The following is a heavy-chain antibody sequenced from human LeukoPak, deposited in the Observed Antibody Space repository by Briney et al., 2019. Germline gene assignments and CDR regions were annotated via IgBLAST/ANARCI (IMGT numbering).Heavy chain of an antibody. CDR1: GGSIGSYY. CDR2: IYYSGST. CDR3: AGAPSLFGPGYYYYGMDV. J-gene: IGHJ6*02. D-gene: IGHD3-16*01. V-gene: IGHV4-59*01. Sequence: SETLSLTCTVSGGSIGSYYWSWIRQPPGKGLEWIGYIYYSGSTNYNPSLKSRVTISVDTSKNQFSLKLSSVTAADTAVYYCAGAPSLFGPGYYYYGMDVWGQGTTVTVSS.